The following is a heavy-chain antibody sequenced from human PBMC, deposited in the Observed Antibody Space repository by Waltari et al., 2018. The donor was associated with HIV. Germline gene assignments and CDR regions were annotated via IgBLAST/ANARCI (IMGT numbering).Heavy chain of an antibody. CDR2: IKDDGSEK. Sequence: EVQLMESGGGLGQAGGSLSLPFAASGFTFTNYWLSWVRQTPGKGLEWVAYIKDDGSEKYYMGSVKGRFTISRDNAKNSMFLQMNSLRAEDTAVYYCARIGTFPHNYAIDFWGQGTTVTVSS. CDR3: ARIGTFPHNYAIDF. J-gene: IGHJ6*02. D-gene: IGHD1-26*01. CDR1: GFTFTNYW. V-gene: IGHV3-7*01.